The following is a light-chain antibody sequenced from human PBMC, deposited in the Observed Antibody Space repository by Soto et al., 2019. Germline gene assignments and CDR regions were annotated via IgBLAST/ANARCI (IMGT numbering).Light chain of an antibody. CDR3: AAWDDSLSGAV. CDR1: SSNIGAGYD. J-gene: IGLJ7*01. CDR2: GNS. V-gene: IGLV1-40*01. Sequence: QSVLTQPPSVSGAPGQRVTISCTGSSSNIGAGYDVHWYQQLPGTAPKLLIYGNSNRPSGVPDRFSGSKSGTSASLAISGLQSEDEADYYCAAWDDSLSGAVFGGGTQLTVL.